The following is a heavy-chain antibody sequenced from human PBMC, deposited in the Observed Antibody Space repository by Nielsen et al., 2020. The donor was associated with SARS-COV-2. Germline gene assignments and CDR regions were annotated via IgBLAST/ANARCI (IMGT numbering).Heavy chain of an antibody. Sequence: GESLKISCAASGFTFSSYAMHWVRQAPGTGLEWVAVISYDGSNDYYADSVRGRFTISRDNSKNTLFLQMNSLRAEDTAVYYCARGNGWGSYFDYWGQGTLVTVS. V-gene: IGHV3-30-3*01. CDR3: ARGNGWGSYFDY. J-gene: IGHJ4*02. CDR1: GFTFSSYA. D-gene: IGHD7-27*01. CDR2: ISYDGSND.